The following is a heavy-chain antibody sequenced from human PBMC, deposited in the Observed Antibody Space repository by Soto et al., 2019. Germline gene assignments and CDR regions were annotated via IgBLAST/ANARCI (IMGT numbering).Heavy chain of an antibody. CDR1: GGSISSYY. CDR3: ARRSGTTPAHFDY. V-gene: IGHV4-59*01. CDR2: IYYSGST. D-gene: IGHD1-7*01. J-gene: IGHJ4*02. Sequence: SETLSLTCTVSGGSISSYYWSWIRQPPGKGLEWIGYIYYSGSTNYNPSLKSRVTISVDTSKNQFSLKLSSVTAADTAVYYCARRSGTTPAHFDYWGQGTLVTVSS.